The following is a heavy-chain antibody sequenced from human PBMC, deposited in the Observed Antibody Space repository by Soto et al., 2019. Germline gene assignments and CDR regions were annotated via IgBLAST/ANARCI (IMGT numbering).Heavy chain of an antibody. V-gene: IGHV4-30-4*01. J-gene: IGHJ3*02. D-gene: IGHD3-22*01. CDR1: GGSISSGDYY. CDR2: IYYSGST. Sequence: SETLSLTCTVSGGSISSGDYYWSWIRQPPGKGLEWIGYIYYSGSTYYNPSLKSRVTISVDTSKNQFSLKLSSVTAADTAVYYCARDQVPDYYDSSGYTAFDIWGQGTMVTVSS. CDR3: ARDQVPDYYDSSGYTAFDI.